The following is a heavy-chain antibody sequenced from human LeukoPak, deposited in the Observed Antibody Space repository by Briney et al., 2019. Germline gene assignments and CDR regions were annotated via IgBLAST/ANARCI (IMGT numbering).Heavy chain of an antibody. Sequence: GGSLRLSCAASGFTFSSYAMSWVRQAPGKRLEWVSAISGSGGSTYYADSVKGRFTISRDNSKNTLYLQMNSLRAEDTAVYYCAKDPSPYRPYGDYNWFDPWGQGTLVTVSS. D-gene: IGHD4-17*01. V-gene: IGHV3-23*01. CDR1: GFTFSSYA. CDR2: ISGSGGST. CDR3: AKDPSPYRPYGDYNWFDP. J-gene: IGHJ5*02.